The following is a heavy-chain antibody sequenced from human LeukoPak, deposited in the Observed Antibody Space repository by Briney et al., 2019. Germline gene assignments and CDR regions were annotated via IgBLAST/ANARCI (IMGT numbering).Heavy chain of an antibody. CDR3: ARWGRKDDYVWGSYRPPNYYYYMDV. Sequence: GRSLRLSCAASGFTFDDYAMHWVRQAPGKGLEWVSGISWNSGSIGYADSVKGRFTISRDNAKNSLYLQMNSLRAEDTALYYCARWGRKDDYVWGSYRPPNYYYYMDVWGKGTTVTISS. CDR1: GFTFDDYA. J-gene: IGHJ6*03. CDR2: ISWNSGSI. V-gene: IGHV3-9*01. D-gene: IGHD3-16*02.